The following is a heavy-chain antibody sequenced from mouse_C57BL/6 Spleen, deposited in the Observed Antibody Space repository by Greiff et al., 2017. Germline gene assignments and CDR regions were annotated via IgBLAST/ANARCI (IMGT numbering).Heavy chain of an antibody. CDR3: ARGDEKDY. J-gene: IGHJ4*01. CDR2: ISSGSSTI. Sequence: DVMLVESGGGLVKPGGSLKLSCAASGFTFSDYGMHWVRQAPEKGLEWVAYISSGSSTIYYADTVKGRFTISRDNAKNTLFLQMTSLRSEDTAMYYCARGDEKDYWGQGTSVTVSS. V-gene: IGHV5-17*01. CDR1: GFTFSDYG.